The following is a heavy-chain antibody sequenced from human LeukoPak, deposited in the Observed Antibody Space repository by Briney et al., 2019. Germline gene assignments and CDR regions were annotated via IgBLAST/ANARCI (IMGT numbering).Heavy chain of an antibody. V-gene: IGHV3-74*01. Sequence: GGSLRLSCAASGFTFRSYWMQWVRQAPGKGLVWVSRINSDGSTRSYADSVKGRFTISRDNAQNMLYLQMNSLRVEDTAFYFCAKDIVKGSASGTFDHWGQGTLVTVSS. CDR3: AKDIVKGSASGTFDH. J-gene: IGHJ4*02. D-gene: IGHD3-10*01. CDR1: GFTFRSYW. CDR2: INSDGSTR.